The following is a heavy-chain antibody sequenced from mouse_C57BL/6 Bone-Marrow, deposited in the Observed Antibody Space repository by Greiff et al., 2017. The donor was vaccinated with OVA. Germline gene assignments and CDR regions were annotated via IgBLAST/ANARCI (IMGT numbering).Heavy chain of an antibody. D-gene: IGHD4-1*01. CDR2: INPSSGYT. CDR3: ASRYPWDFDY. Sequence: QVHVKQSGAELARPGASVKMSCKASGYTFTSYTMHWVKQRPGQGLEWIGYINPSSGYTKYNQKFKDKATLTADKSSSTAYMQLSSLPSEDSAVYYCASRYPWDFDYWGQGTTLTVSS. CDR1: GYTFTSYT. V-gene: IGHV1-4*01. J-gene: IGHJ2*01.